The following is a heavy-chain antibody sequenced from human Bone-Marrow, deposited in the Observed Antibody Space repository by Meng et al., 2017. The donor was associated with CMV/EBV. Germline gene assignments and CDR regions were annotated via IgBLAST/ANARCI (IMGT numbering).Heavy chain of an antibody. Sequence: ASVKVSCKASGYTFTGYYMHWVRQAPGQGLEWMGWINPNSGGTNYAQKFQGRVTMTRDTSISTAYMELSRLRSDDTAVYYCARDDYCSSTSCYPKKNYYYYYGMDVWGQGPTVTGSS. CDR1: GYTFTGYY. CDR3: ARDDYCSSTSCYPKKNYYYYYGMDV. J-gene: IGHJ6*01. V-gene: IGHV1-2*02. D-gene: IGHD2-2*01. CDR2: INPNSGGT.